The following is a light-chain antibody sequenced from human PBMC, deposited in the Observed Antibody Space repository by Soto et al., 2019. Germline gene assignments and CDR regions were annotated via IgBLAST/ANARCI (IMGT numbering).Light chain of an antibody. CDR2: SAS. CDR3: HQYHYWSRPS. CDR1: QSISSD. J-gene: IGKJ4*01. Sequence: EVGMTQSPATLSVSPGERATLSCRASQSISSDLAWYQQKPGQGPRLLIYSASTRATGIPARISGSGSETEFTLTISSLQSEDFAVYYCHQYHYWSRPSFGGGTKVEI. V-gene: IGKV3-15*01.